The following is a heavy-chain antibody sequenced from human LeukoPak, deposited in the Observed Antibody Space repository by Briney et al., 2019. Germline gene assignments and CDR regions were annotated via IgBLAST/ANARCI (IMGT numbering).Heavy chain of an antibody. CDR3: AKGHTYGLGESYLDF. V-gene: IGHV3-9*01. J-gene: IGHJ4*02. D-gene: IGHD5-18*01. CDR1: GYTFDDYA. Sequence: PGRSLRLSCGASGYTFDDYAMHWVRQAPGKGLEWVSAISWNSGSIGYADSVKGRFTISRDNGKNSLYLQMNSLRTEDTALYYCAKGHTYGLGESYLDFWGQGTLVSVSS. CDR2: ISWNSGSI.